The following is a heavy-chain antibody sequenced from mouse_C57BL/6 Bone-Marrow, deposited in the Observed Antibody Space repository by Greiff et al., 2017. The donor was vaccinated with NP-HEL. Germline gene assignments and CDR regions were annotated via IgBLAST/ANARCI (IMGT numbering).Heavy chain of an antibody. V-gene: IGHV5-4*01. D-gene: IGHD6-1*01. CDR2: ISDGGSYT. CDR1: GFTFSSYA. CDR3: APLRGGAMDY. Sequence: EVHLVESGGGLVKPGGSLKLSCAASGFTFSSYAMSWVRQTPEKRLEWVATISDGGSYTYYPDNVKGRFTISRDNAKNNLYLQMSHLKSEDTAMYYCAPLRGGAMDYWGQGTSVTVSS. J-gene: IGHJ4*01.